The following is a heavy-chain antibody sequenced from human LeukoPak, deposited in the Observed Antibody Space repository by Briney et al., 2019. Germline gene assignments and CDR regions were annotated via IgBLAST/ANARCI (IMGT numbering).Heavy chain of an antibody. V-gene: IGHV3-21*01. D-gene: IGHD3-22*01. J-gene: IGHJ4*02. CDR3: ARVLSSSGYYAVDY. Sequence: PGGSLRLSXAASGFTFGSYSMNWVRQAPGKGLEWVSSISSSSSYIYYADSVKGRFTISRDNAKNSLYLQMNSLRAEDTAVYYCARVLSSSGYYAVDYWGQGTLVTVSS. CDR2: ISSSSSYI. CDR1: GFTFGSYS.